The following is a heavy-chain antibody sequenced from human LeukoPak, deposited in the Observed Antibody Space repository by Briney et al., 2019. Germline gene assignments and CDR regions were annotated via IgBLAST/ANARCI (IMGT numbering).Heavy chain of an antibody. J-gene: IGHJ4*02. V-gene: IGHV4-39*07. CDR2: IYYSGST. D-gene: IGHD4-17*01. Sequence: YPSETLSLTCTVSGGSISGSSYYWGWIRQPPGKGLEWIGSIYYSGSTYYNPSLKSRVTISVDTSKNQFSLKLSSVTAADTAVYYCARARDYGDYLNFDYWGQGTLVTVSS. CDR1: GGSISGSSYY. CDR3: ARARDYGDYLNFDY.